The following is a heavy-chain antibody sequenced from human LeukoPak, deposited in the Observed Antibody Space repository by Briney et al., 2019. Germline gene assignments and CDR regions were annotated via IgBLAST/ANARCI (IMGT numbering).Heavy chain of an antibody. CDR2: INPNSGGT. J-gene: IGHJ4*02. Sequence: ASVKVSCKASGYTFTGYYMHWVRQAPGQRLEWMGWINPNSGGTNYAQKFQGRVTMTRDTSISTAYMELSRLRSDDTAVYYCARVSNRPIGAPGYWGQGTLVTVSS. D-gene: IGHD3-3*01. CDR1: GYTFTGYY. CDR3: ARVSNRPIGAPGY. V-gene: IGHV1-2*02.